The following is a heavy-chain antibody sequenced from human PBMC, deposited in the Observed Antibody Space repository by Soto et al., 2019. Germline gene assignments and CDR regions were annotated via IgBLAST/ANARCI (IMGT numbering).Heavy chain of an antibody. Sequence: GGSLRLSCAASGFTVSSNYMSWVRQAPGKGLEWVSVIYSGGSTYYADSVKGRFTISRDNSKNTLYLQMNSLRAEDTAVYYCGGEVRSGWTHYLDYWGQGTLVTVSS. J-gene: IGHJ4*02. V-gene: IGHV3-66*01. CDR2: IYSGGST. D-gene: IGHD6-19*01. CDR3: GGEVRSGWTHYLDY. CDR1: GFTVSSNY.